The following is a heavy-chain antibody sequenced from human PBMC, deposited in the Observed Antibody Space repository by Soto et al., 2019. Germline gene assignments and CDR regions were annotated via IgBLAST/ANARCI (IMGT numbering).Heavy chain of an antibody. CDR1: GGSISSSNYY. CDR3: ARHYGDYYYYYGMDV. D-gene: IGHD4-17*01. CDR2: IYYNGST. V-gene: IGHV4-39*01. J-gene: IGHJ6*02. Sequence: QLQLQESGPGLVKPSETLSLTCTVSGGSISSSNYYWGWIRQPPGKGLEWIGSIYYNGSTYYNPSLKXRXTLXVDTSKNQFSLKLSSVTAADTAVYYCARHYGDYYYYYGMDVWGQGTTVTVSS.